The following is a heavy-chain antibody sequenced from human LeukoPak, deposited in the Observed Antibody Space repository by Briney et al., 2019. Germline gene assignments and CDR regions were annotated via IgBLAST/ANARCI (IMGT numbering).Heavy chain of an antibody. J-gene: IGHJ4*02. D-gene: IGHD4-17*01. V-gene: IGHV3-53*01. Sequence: GGSLRLSCAASGFTFSSYSMNWVRQAPGKGLEWVSVIYSGGSTYYADSVKGRFTISRDNSKNTLYLQMNSLRAEDTAVYYCARGSADGDYLFYWGQGTVVTVSS. CDR1: GFTFSSYS. CDR2: IYSGGST. CDR3: ARGSADGDYLFY.